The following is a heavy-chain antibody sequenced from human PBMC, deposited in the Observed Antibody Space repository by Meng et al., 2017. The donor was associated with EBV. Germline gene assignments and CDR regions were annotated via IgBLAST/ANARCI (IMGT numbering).Heavy chain of an antibody. D-gene: IGHD1/OR15-1a*01. Sequence: QVQLVQSGGEVKKPGASVKVSCKASGYTFTSYYLHWVRQAPGQGLEWMGIIIPAGGNTNYAQKFRGRFTMTRDTSTSTVYMDLSILTSEDTAVYYCVRELAGGTFDYWGQGTLVTVSS. V-gene: IGHV1-46*01. CDR3: VRELAGGTFDY. J-gene: IGHJ4*02. CDR2: IIPAGGNT. CDR1: GYTFTSYY.